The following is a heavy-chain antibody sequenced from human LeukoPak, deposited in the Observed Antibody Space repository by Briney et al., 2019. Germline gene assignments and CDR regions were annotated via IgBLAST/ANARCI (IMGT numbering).Heavy chain of an antibody. Sequence: GRSLRLSCAASGFTFSSYAMHWVRQAPGKGLEWVAVISYDGSNKYYADSVKGRFTISRDNSKNTLYLQMNSLRAEDTAVYYCARAVSSGWQHHDAFDIWGQGTMVTVSS. CDR1: GFTFSSYA. CDR2: ISYDGSNK. J-gene: IGHJ3*02. CDR3: ARAVSSGWQHHDAFDI. V-gene: IGHV3-30-3*01. D-gene: IGHD6-19*01.